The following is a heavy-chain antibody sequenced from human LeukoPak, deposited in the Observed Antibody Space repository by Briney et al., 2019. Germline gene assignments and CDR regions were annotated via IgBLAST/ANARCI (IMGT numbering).Heavy chain of an antibody. CDR1: GGTFSSYA. V-gene: IGHV1-69*04. J-gene: IGHJ6*02. D-gene: IGHD2-2*01. CDR3: ARDQPHYYGMDV. Sequence: SVKVSCKASGGTFSSYATSWVRQAPGQGLEWMGRIIPILGIANYAQKFQSRVTITADKSTSTAYMELSSLRSEDTAVYYCARDQPHYYGMDVWGQGTTVTVSS. CDR2: IIPILGIA.